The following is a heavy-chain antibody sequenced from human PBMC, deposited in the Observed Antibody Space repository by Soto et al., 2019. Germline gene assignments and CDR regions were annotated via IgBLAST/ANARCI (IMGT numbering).Heavy chain of an antibody. V-gene: IGHV3-9*01. Sequence: LSCAASGFTFCDYAMRWVRQAPGKGLEWVASISWNSGSIGYADSVKGRFTISRDNAKNSLSLQMNSLRPEDTALYYCAKNLPRTGRFHYWGQGTLVTVSS. CDR3: AKNLPRTGRFHY. CDR1: GFTFCDYA. J-gene: IGHJ4*02. CDR2: ISWNSGSI.